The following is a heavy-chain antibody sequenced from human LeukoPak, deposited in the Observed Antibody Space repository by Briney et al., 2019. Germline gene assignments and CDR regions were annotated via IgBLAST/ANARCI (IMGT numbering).Heavy chain of an antibody. CDR1: GFTFHDYA. CDR2: INWNSASI. V-gene: IGHV3-9*01. J-gene: IGHJ6*02. CDR3: VKVRVPVGRYYYYYALDV. D-gene: IGHD2-2*01. Sequence: PGGSLRLSCAASGFTFHDYAMHWVRQAPGKGLEWVSGINWNSASIGYADSVKGRLTISRDNAKNSLYLQMNSLRAEDTALYYCVKVRVPVGRYYYYYALDVWGQGTTVTVSS.